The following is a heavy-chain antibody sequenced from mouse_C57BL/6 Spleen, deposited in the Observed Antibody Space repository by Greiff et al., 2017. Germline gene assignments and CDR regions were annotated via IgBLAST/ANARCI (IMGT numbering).Heavy chain of an antibody. Sequence: VQLQQPGAELVKPGASVKLSCKASGYTFTSYWMHWVKQRPGQGLEWIGMIHPNSGSTNYNEKFKSKATLTVDKSYSTAYMQLSSLTSEDSAVYYCARYGYDYFDYWGQGTTLTVSS. CDR3: ARYGYDYFDY. V-gene: IGHV1-64*01. D-gene: IGHD2-2*01. CDR1: GYTFTSYW. CDR2: IHPNSGST. J-gene: IGHJ2*01.